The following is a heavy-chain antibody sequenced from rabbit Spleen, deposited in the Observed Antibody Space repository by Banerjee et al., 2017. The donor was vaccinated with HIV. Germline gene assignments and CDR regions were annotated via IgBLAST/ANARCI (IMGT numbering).Heavy chain of an antibody. CDR2: INTWSNRP. D-gene: IGHD1-1*01. CDR1: GFSFSSGYD. Sequence: QEQLVESGGGLVQPGGSLKLSCKASGFSFSSGYDMCWVRQAPGKGLEWIACINTWSNRPVYASWAKGRFIMSRTSSTTVTLQMTSLTAADTATYFCARDLVAVIGWNFSLWGPGTLVTVS. V-gene: IGHV1S45*01. J-gene: IGHJ6*01. CDR3: ARDLVAVIGWNFSL.